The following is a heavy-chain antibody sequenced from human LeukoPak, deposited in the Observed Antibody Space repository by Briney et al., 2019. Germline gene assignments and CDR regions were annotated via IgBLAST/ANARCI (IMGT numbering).Heavy chain of an antibody. CDR3: ARDRYYDSSGYIGY. V-gene: IGHV1-18*01. CDR2: ISAYNGNT. D-gene: IGHD3-22*01. CDR1: GYTFTSYG. Sequence: APVKVSCKASGYTFTSYGISWVRQAPGQGLEWMGWISAYNGNTNYAQKLQGRVTMTTDTSTSTAYMELRSLRSDDTAVYYCARDRYYDSSGYIGYWGQGTLVTVSS. J-gene: IGHJ4*02.